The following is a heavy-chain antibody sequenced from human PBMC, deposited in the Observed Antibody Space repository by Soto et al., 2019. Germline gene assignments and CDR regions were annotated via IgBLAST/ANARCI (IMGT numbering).Heavy chain of an antibody. D-gene: IGHD6-19*01. V-gene: IGHV1-46*03. Sequence: QVQLVQSGAEVKKPGASVMVSCRASGYTFTSHYMHWVRQAPGQGLEWMGMIDPSGGATTYAQKFQGRVTITRDTSTTPVYMELSSVRPEDTAVYSCSRGLWQWLFDYWGQGTLVTVSS. CDR3: SRGLWQWLFDY. J-gene: IGHJ4*02. CDR2: IDPSGGAT. CDR1: GYTFTSHY.